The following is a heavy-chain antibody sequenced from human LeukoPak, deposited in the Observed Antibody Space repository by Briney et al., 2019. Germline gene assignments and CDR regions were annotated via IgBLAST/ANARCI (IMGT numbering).Heavy chain of an antibody. Sequence: SETLSLTCTVSGGSISSGGYYWSWIRQHPGKGLEWIGYIYYSGSTYYNPSLKSRVTISVDTSKNQFSLKLSSVTAADTAVYYRARELEYYDYIWGINWFDPWGQGTLVTVSS. CDR1: GGSISSGGYY. D-gene: IGHD3-16*01. V-gene: IGHV4-31*03. CDR3: ARELEYYDYIWGINWFDP. CDR2: IYYSGST. J-gene: IGHJ5*02.